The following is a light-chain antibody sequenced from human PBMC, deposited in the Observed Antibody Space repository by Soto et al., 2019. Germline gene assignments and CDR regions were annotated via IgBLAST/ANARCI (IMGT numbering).Light chain of an antibody. J-gene: IGKJ2*01. CDR3: QQYNQWPPYT. CDR2: GAS. V-gene: IGKV3-15*01. Sequence: EIVMTQSPATQSVSPGERATLFCRASQSVGRTLAWYQQKPGQSPRLLVYGASTRANGTPARFSGSGSGTEFTLTISSLQSEDVAVYYCQQYNQWPPYTFGQGTNVEIK. CDR1: QSVGRT.